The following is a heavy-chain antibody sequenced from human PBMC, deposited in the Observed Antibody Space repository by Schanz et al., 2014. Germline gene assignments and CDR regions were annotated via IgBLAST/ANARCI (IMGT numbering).Heavy chain of an antibody. J-gene: IGHJ3*02. D-gene: IGHD7-27*01. Sequence: QVQVVESGGGLVKPGGSLRISCAASGFTFSDYYMNWIRQAPGKGLEWLSYISRDGTTSYYADSVKGRFTISRDNAKNSLYLEMTSLRGEDTAVYYCARENLNWEAFDIWGQGTVVTVSS. CDR1: GFTFSDYY. CDR3: ARENLNWEAFDI. V-gene: IGHV3-11*01. CDR2: ISRDGTTS.